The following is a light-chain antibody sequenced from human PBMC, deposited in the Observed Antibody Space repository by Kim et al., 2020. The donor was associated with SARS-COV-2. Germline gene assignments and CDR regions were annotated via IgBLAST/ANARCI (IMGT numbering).Light chain of an antibody. V-gene: IGKV3-20*01. J-gene: IGKJ1*01. CDR3: QQYGSSPQT. CDR2: GAS. Sequence: SPGESATRSCRASQSVSSSYLAWYQQKPGQAPRLLIYGASSRATGIPDRFSGSGSGTDFTLTISRLEPEDFAVYYCQQYGSSPQTFGQGTQVDIK. CDR1: QSVSSSY.